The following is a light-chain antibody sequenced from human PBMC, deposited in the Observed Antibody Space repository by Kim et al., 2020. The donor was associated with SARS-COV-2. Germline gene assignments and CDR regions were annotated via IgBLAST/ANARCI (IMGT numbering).Light chain of an antibody. V-gene: IGLV1-47*01. Sequence: GKRVTIACPGSSSNIGSNYVYWYQQLPGTAPKLLISRNNQRPSGVPDRFSGSKSGTSASLAISGLRSEDEADYYCAAWDDSLSGPVFGGGTKLTVL. CDR1: SSNIGSNY. CDR3: AAWDDSLSGPV. J-gene: IGLJ3*02. CDR2: RNN.